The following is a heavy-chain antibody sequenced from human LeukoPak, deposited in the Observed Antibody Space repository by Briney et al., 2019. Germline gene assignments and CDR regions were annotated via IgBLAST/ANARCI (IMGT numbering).Heavy chain of an antibody. Sequence: PSETLSLTCTVSGGSISSGGYYWSWIRQHPGKGLEWIGYIYYSGSTYYNPSLKSRVTISVGTSKNQFSLKLSSVTAADTAVYYCARVMMMVHFDYWGQGTLVTVSS. CDR1: GGSISSGGYY. CDR2: IYYSGST. J-gene: IGHJ4*02. CDR3: ARVMMMVHFDY. D-gene: IGHD3-16*01. V-gene: IGHV4-31*03.